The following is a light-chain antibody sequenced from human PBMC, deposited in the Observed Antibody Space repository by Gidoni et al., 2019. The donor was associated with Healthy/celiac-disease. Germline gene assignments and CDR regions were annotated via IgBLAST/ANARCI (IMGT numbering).Light chain of an antibody. J-gene: IGKJ2*01. Sequence: DIQMTQSPSTLSASVGDRVTITCRASQSISSWLAWYQQKPVKAPKLLIYDASSLESGVPSRFSGSGSGTEFTLTISSLQPDDFATYYCQQYNSYSRYTFGQGTKLEIK. CDR1: QSISSW. CDR2: DAS. V-gene: IGKV1-5*01. CDR3: QQYNSYSRYT.